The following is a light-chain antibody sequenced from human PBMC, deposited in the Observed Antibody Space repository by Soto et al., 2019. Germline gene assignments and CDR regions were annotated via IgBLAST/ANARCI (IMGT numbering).Light chain of an antibody. V-gene: IGLV2-14*01. Sequence: QPVLTQPASVSGSPGQSITISCTGTSTDIGNYDFVSWYQQHPGTAPKVMIFEVSNRPSGVSNRFSGSKSGNTASLTISGLQAEDEAYYYCSSYTTTSAFLLFGGGTKLTVL. J-gene: IGLJ2*01. CDR3: SSYTTTSAFLL. CDR1: STDIGNYDF. CDR2: EVS.